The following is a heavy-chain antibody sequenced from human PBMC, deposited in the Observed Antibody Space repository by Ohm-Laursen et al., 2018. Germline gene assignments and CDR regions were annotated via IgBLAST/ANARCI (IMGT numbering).Heavy chain of an antibody. CDR2: IIPIFGTA. CDR1: GGTFSSYA. V-gene: IGHV1-69*13. J-gene: IGHJ4*02. CDR3: ASRAVAGNYYFDY. D-gene: IGHD6-19*01. Sequence: SVKVSCKASGGTFSSYAISRVRQAPGQGLEWMGGIIPIFGTANYAQKFQGRVTITADESTSTAYMELSSLRSEDTAVYYCASRAVAGNYYFDYWGQGTLVTVSS.